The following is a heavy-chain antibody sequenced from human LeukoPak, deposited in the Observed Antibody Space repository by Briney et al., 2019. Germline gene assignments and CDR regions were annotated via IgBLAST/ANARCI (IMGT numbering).Heavy chain of an antibody. J-gene: IGHJ4*02. CDR2: ISYDGSNK. CDR3: ARAGWVLDYFDY. V-gene: IGHV3-30-3*01. Sequence: GRSLRLSCAASGFTFSSYAMHWVRQAPGKGLEWVAVISYDGSNKYYADSVKGRFTISRDNSKNTQYLQMNSLRAEDTAVYYCARAGWVLDYFDYWGQGTLVTVSS. CDR1: GFTFSSYA. D-gene: IGHD2-8*02.